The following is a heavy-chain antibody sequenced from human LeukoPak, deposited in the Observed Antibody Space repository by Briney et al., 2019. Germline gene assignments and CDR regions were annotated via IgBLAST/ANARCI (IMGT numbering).Heavy chain of an antibody. CDR3: ARDRYSGSPMDV. CDR2: IIPIFGTA. CDR1: GGTFSSYA. J-gene: IGHJ6*02. V-gene: IGHV1-69*05. Sequence: VKVSCKASGGTFSSYAISWVRQAPGQGLEWMGGIIPIFGTANYAQKFQGRVTITTDESTSTVYMELSSLRSEDTAVYYCARDRYSGSPMDVWGQGTTVTVSS. D-gene: IGHD2-15*01.